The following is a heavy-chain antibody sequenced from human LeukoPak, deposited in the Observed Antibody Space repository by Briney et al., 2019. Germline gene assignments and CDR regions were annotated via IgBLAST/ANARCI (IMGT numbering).Heavy chain of an antibody. Sequence: GASVKVSCKASGGTSSSYAISWVRQAPGQGLEWRGGIIPIFGTANYAQKFQGRVTITADESTSTAYMELSSLRSEDTAVYYCARVVVPAALDAFDIWGQGTMVTVSS. D-gene: IGHD2-2*01. V-gene: IGHV1-69*13. CDR1: GGTSSSYA. CDR2: IIPIFGTA. CDR3: ARVVVPAALDAFDI. J-gene: IGHJ3*02.